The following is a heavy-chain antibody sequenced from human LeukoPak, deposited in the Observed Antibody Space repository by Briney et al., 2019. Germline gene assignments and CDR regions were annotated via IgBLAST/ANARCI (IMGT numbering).Heavy chain of an antibody. Sequence: PGRSLRLSCAASGFTFSSYGFHWVRQAPGKGLEWVAVIWYDGSQKYYVDSVKGRFTSSRGNSKNTVYLQMNSLRVEDTAVYYCARGSDYHYYMDVWGKGTTVTVSS. CDR3: ARGSDYHYYMDV. V-gene: IGHV3-33*01. J-gene: IGHJ6*03. CDR2: IWYDGSQK. D-gene: IGHD6-6*01. CDR1: GFTFSSYG.